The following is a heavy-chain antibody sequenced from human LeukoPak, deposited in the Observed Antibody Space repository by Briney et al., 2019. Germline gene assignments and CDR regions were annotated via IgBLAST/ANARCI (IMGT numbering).Heavy chain of an antibody. CDR3: ARDPPGIAASVSGG. CDR1: GFTVSNNY. Sequence: PGGSLRLSCTASGFTVSNNYMNWVRQAPGKGLEWVALIYSGGTTNYADFVKGRFTISRDNSKNTLYLQMTNVRVEDTAVYYCARDPPGIAASVSGGWGQGTLVTVSS. V-gene: IGHV3-53*01. J-gene: IGHJ4*02. CDR2: IYSGGTT. D-gene: IGHD6-13*01.